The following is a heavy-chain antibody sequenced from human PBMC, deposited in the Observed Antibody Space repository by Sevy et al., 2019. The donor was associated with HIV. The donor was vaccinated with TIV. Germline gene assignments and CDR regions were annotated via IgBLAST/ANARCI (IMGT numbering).Heavy chain of an antibody. CDR3: ARGGNRYNWNADYFDY. Sequence: ASGKVSCKASGYTFTSYGISWVRQAPGQGLEWMGWISAYNGNTNYAQKLQGRVTMTTDTSTSTAYMELRSLRSDDTAVYYCARGGNRYNWNADYFDYWGQGTLVTVSS. D-gene: IGHD1-1*01. V-gene: IGHV1-18*01. CDR1: GYTFTSYG. J-gene: IGHJ4*02. CDR2: ISAYNGNT.